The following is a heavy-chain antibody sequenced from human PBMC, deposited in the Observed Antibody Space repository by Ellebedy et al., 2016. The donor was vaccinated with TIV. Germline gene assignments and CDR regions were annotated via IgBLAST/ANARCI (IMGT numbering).Heavy chain of an antibody. J-gene: IGHJ3*02. CDR3: AVGVYYDSSGSNAFDI. D-gene: IGHD3-22*01. Sequence: AASVKVSCKASAYTFTSYGISWVRQAPGQGLEWMGWISAYNGNTNYAQKLQGRVTMTTDTSTSTAYMELRSLRSDDTAVYYCAVGVYYDSSGSNAFDIWGQGTMVTVSS. V-gene: IGHV1-18*01. CDR2: ISAYNGNT. CDR1: AYTFTSYG.